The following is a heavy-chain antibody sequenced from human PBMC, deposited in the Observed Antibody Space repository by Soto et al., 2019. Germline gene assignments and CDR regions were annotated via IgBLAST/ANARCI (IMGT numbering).Heavy chain of an antibody. CDR3: ARGRYFDGGDYWVANLAFDY. Sequence: EVQLLESGGGLLQPGGSLRLSCAASGFTFNNYVMNWVRQAPGKGLEWVSSISRSGSGSPYYSDSVKGRFTISRDNSKNTLSLQMNNLRAEDTVVYFCARGRYFDGGDYWVANLAFDYWGQGTLVTVSS. J-gene: IGHJ4*02. CDR2: ISRSGSGSP. CDR1: GFTFNNYV. V-gene: IGHV3-23*01. D-gene: IGHD3-22*01.